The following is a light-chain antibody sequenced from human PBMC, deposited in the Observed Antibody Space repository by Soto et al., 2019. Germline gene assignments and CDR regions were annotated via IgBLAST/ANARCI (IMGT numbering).Light chain of an antibody. V-gene: IGLV2-14*01. CDR2: EVS. J-gene: IGLJ1*01. Sequence: QSALTQPASVSGSPGQSITISCTGTSSDVGGYNYVSWYQQHPGKAPKLMIYEVSNRPSGVSNRFSGSKSGNTASLTISGLQPEDEGDYFCSSYGSTTTRYVFGTGTKLTVL. CDR1: SSDVGGYNY. CDR3: SSYGSTTTRYV.